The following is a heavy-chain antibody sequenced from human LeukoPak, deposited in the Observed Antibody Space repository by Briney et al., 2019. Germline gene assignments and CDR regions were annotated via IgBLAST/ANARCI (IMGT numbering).Heavy chain of an antibody. CDR2: INSDGSST. V-gene: IGHV3-74*01. Sequence: GGSLRLSCAASGFTFSSYWMHWVRQAPGEGLVWVSRINSDGSSTSYADSVKGRFTISRDNAKNTLYLQMNSLRAEDTAVYYCARKSRRSAFDIWGQGTMVTVSS. J-gene: IGHJ3*02. CDR1: GFTFSSYW. CDR3: ARKSRRSAFDI.